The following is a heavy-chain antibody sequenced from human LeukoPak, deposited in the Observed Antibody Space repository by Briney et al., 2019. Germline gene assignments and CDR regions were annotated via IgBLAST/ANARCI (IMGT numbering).Heavy chain of an antibody. CDR3: TGSGPDYDILV. CDR2: IYSGGST. V-gene: IGHV3-66*01. J-gene: IGHJ4*02. Sequence: GGSLRLSCAASGFTVSSDFMTWVRQAPGKGLEWVSVIYSGGSTYYADSVKDRFTITRDNSKNMLYLQMNSLRAEDTAVYYCTGSGPDYDILVWGQGTLVSVSS. D-gene: IGHD3-9*01. CDR1: GFTVSSDF.